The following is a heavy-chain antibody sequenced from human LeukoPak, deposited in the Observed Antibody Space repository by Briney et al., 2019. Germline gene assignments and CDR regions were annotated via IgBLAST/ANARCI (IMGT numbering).Heavy chain of an antibody. CDR3: ARGRRSNYYGSGSPIDY. Sequence: SETLSLTCTVSGGSISSGSYYWGWIRQPPGKGLEWIGSIYYSGSTYYNPSLKSRVTISVDTSKNQFSLKLSSVTAADTAVYYCARGRRSNYYGSGSPIDYWGQGTLVTVSS. V-gene: IGHV4-39*07. CDR1: GGSISSGSYY. D-gene: IGHD3-10*01. J-gene: IGHJ4*02. CDR2: IYYSGST.